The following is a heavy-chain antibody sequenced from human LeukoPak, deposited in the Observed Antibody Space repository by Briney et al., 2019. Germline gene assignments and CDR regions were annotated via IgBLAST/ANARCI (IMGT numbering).Heavy chain of an antibody. CDR3: AIAQNWKAGWFDP. J-gene: IGHJ5*02. V-gene: IGHV1-24*01. Sequence: ASVKVSCKVSGYTLTELSIHWVRQAPGQGLEWMGGVNPEDGETIYAQKFQGRVTMTEDTPIDTTYMEVSSLRSEDTAVYFCAIAQNWKAGWFDPWGQGTLVTVSS. CDR2: VNPEDGET. D-gene: IGHD1-1*01. CDR1: GYTLTELS.